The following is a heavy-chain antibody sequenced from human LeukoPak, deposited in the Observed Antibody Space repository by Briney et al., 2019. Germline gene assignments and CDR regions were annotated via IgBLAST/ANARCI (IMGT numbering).Heavy chain of an antibody. CDR1: GFTFDDYA. Sequence: PGGSLRLSCAASGFTFDDYAMHWVRQAPGKGLEWVSGISWNSGSIGYADSVKGRFTISRDNAKNSLYLQMNSLRAEDTAVYYCARGGGSGSSTLYYFDYWGQGTLVTVSS. D-gene: IGHD3-10*01. CDR3: ARGGGSGSSTLYYFDY. CDR2: ISWNSGSI. J-gene: IGHJ4*02. V-gene: IGHV3-9*01.